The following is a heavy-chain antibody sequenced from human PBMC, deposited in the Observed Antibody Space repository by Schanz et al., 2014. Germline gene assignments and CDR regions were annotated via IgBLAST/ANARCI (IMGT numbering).Heavy chain of an antibody. J-gene: IGHJ6*02. CDR2: IIPILDIT. D-gene: IGHD3-16*01. CDR1: GYTFTNYY. CDR3: ATIGVNDYWRFGLDL. Sequence: QGHLVQSGAEVKEPGASVKLSCKASGYTFTNYYIHWVRQAPGQGLEWMGTIIPILDITNYAQKFQGRVTITADKSTSTAYMELSNLRSEDTAVYYCATIGVNDYWRFGLDLWGQGTTVTVSS. V-gene: IGHV1-69*09.